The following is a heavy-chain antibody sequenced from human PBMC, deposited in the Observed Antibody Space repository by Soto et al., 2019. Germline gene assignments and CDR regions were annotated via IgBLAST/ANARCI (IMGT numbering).Heavy chain of an antibody. V-gene: IGHV3-30*18. CDR1: GFTFSNYG. J-gene: IGHJ3*02. CDR3: AKLPWGHNYYDRSGYRATSNDAFDI. D-gene: IGHD3-22*01. CDR2: ISYDGNNQ. Sequence: GGSLRLSCAASGFTFSNYGMHWVRQAPGKGLEWVAIISYDGNNQYYADSVRDQFAIPRDNSKNTLFLQMNSLRPEDTAVYYCAKLPWGHNYYDRSGYRATSNDAFDIWGQGTMVTVSS.